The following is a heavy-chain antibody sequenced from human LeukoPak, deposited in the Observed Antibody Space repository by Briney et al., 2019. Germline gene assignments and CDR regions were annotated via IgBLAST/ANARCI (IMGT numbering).Heavy chain of an antibody. Sequence: QPGGSLRLSCSASGFTFSRYAMHWVRQAPGKGLEYVSAISSNGGSTYYADSVKGRFTISRDNYKNTMYLQMSSLRAEDTAVYYCAQAWRWLQLNYWGQGTLVTVSS. J-gene: IGHJ4*02. CDR2: ISSNGGST. V-gene: IGHV3-64D*09. D-gene: IGHD5-24*01. CDR1: GFTFSRYA. CDR3: AQAWRWLQLNY.